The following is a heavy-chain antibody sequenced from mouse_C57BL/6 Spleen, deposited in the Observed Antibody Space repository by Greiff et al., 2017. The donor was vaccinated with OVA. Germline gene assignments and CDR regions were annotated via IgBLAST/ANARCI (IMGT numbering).Heavy chain of an antibody. CDR2: IYPGGGYT. Sequence: QVQLQQSGAELVRPGTSVKMSCKASGYTFTNYWIGWVKQRPGHGLEWIGDIYPGGGYTNYNEKFKGKATLTADKSSSTAYMQFSSLTSEDSAIYYCARSYYDYDGGGMDYWGQGTSVTVSS. J-gene: IGHJ4*01. CDR3: ARSYYDYDGGGMDY. D-gene: IGHD2-4*01. CDR1: GYTFTNYW. V-gene: IGHV1-63*01.